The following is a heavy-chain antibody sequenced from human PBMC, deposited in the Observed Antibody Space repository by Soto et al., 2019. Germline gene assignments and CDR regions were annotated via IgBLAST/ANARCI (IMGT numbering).Heavy chain of an antibody. CDR2: IYYSGST. Sequence: QLQLQESGPGLVKPSETLSLTCTVSGGSISSSSYYWGWIRQPPGKGLEWIGSIYYSGSTYYNPSLKSRVTISVDTSKNQFSLKLSSVTAADTAVYYCARRRLLGPQPGTGFDPWGQGTLVTVSS. V-gene: IGHV4-39*01. D-gene: IGHD1-7*01. J-gene: IGHJ5*02. CDR1: GGSISSSSYY. CDR3: ARRRLLGPQPGTGFDP.